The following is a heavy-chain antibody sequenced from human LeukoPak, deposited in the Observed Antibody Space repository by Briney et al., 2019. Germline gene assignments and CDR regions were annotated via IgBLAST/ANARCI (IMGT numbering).Heavy chain of an antibody. Sequence: SETLSLTCTVSGGSISSSSHYWGWIRQPPGKGLEWIGSIYYSGSTYYNPSLKSRVTISVDTSKNQFSLKLSSVTAADTAVYYCARRIAVAGVGLDYWGQGTLVTVSS. CDR1: GGSISSSSHY. D-gene: IGHD6-19*01. V-gene: IGHV4-39*01. J-gene: IGHJ4*02. CDR2: IYYSGST. CDR3: ARRIAVAGVGLDY.